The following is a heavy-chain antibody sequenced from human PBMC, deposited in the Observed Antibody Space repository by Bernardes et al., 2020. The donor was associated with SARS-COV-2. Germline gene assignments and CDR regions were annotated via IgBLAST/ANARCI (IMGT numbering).Heavy chain of an antibody. V-gene: IGHV3-21*04. Sequence: GGSLRLSCAASGFTFSSYSMNWVRQAPGKGLEWVSSISSSSSYIYYADSVKGRFTISRDNAKNTLYLQMNSLRAEDTAVYYCAKWEDYGDYFDYWGQGTLVTVSS. J-gene: IGHJ4*02. CDR3: AKWEDYGDYFDY. CDR2: ISSSSSYI. D-gene: IGHD4-17*01. CDR1: GFTFSSYS.